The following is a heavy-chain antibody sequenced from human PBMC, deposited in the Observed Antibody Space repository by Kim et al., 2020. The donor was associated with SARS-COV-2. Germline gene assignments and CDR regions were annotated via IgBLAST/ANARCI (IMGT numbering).Heavy chain of an antibody. CDR1: GGTFSSYA. CDR2: IIPILGIA. J-gene: IGHJ4*02. V-gene: IGHV1-69*04. CDR3: ARDVGYYDSSGSFDY. D-gene: IGHD3-22*01. Sequence: SVKVSCKASGGTFSSYAISWVRQAPGQGLEWMGRIIPILGIANYAQKFQGRVTITADKSTSTAYMELSSLRSEDTAVYYCARDVGYYDSSGSFDYWGQGTLVTVSS.